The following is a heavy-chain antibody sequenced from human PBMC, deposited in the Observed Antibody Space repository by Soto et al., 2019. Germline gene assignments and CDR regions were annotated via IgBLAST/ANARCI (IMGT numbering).Heavy chain of an antibody. CDR1: GLTFSAYH. Sequence: EMQLVESGGGLVQPGGSLRLTCTASGLTFSAYHMDWVRQAPGKGLEWIGRARNDPNARTTEHAASVRGRFTTSRDDSKNSRDLQMNRLKTEDRAMYSCASRRPGGIFHFLGQGTLVTVSS. V-gene: IGHV3-72*01. J-gene: IGHJ4*02. CDR3: ASRRPGGIFHF. CDR2: ARNDPNARTT. D-gene: IGHD3-16*01.